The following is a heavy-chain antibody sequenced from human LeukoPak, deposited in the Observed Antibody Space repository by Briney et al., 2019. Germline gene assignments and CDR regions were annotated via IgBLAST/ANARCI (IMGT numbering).Heavy chain of an antibody. J-gene: IGHJ4*02. CDR3: ARDSAAHGGY. CDR2: IKQDGSDK. CDR1: GFIFGNAW. D-gene: IGHD6-25*01. Sequence: PGGSLRLSCAASGFIFGNAWMNWVRQTPGKGLEWVANIKQDGSDKYYVDSVKGRFIISRDNAKNSLYLQMNSLRDEDTAVYYCARDSAAHGGYWGQGTPVIVSS. V-gene: IGHV3-7*03.